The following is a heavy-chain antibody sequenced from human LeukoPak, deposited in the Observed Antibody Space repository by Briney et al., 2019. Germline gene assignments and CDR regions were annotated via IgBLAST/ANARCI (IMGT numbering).Heavy chain of an antibody. CDR2: VYSGGST. CDR3: ARAMTTVTLYYYYYMDV. J-gene: IGHJ6*03. CDR1: GFTVSSNY. V-gene: IGHV3-53*01. Sequence: GGSLRLSCAASGFTVSSNYMSWVRQAPGKGLEWVSVVYSGGSTYYADSVKGRFTISRDNSKNTLYLQMNSLRAEDTAVYYCARAMTTVTLYYYYYMDVWGKGTTVTVSS. D-gene: IGHD4-17*01.